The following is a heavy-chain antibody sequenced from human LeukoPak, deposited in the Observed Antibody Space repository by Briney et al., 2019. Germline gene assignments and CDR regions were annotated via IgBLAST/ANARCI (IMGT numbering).Heavy chain of an antibody. V-gene: IGHV4-59*01. Sequence: PSETLSLTCTVSGDSISTYYWSWIRQLPGKGLEWIGYAYYNGNTNYNPSLKSRVTISVDTSKNQFSLKLTSVTAADTAVYYCARSDTAMAVFDYWGQGTLVTVSS. CDR2: AYYNGNT. CDR3: ARSDTAMAVFDY. D-gene: IGHD5-18*01. J-gene: IGHJ4*02. CDR1: GDSISTYY.